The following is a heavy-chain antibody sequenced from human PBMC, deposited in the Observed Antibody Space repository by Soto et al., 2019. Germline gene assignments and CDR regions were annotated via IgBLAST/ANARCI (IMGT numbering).Heavy chain of an antibody. CDR3: AHKLPVTTSAFDI. D-gene: IGHD4-17*01. V-gene: IGHV2-5*01. CDR1: GFSLNTSGVG. CDR2: IYWTDAK. Sequence: QITLKESGPTLVKPTQTLTLTCTFSGFSLNTSGVGVGWVRQPPGRALEWLAVIYWTDAKRYSPSLKSRLSITKDTSKNQVVLTMTNMDPMDTAIFFCAHKLPVTTSAFDIWGQGTMVTVSS. J-gene: IGHJ3*02.